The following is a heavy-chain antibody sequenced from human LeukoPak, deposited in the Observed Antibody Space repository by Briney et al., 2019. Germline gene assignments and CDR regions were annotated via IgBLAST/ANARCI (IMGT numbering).Heavy chain of an antibody. CDR1: GFSFSDCE. D-gene: IGHD5-24*01. CDR2: ISSGTIT. V-gene: IGHV3-48*03. Sequence: QPGGSLRLSCAAAGFSFSDCEMSWFRRAPGKGLEWISYISSGTITYYPDSAKGRFTISRDNSESSLYLQMNSLRVEDTAIYYCATIRREGHHNVDHWGPGTLVTVSS. J-gene: IGHJ4*01. CDR3: ATIRREGHHNVDH.